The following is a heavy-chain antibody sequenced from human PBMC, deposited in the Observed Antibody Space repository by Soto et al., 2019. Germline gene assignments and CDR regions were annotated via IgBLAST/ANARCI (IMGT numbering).Heavy chain of an antibody. J-gene: IGHJ4*02. Sequence: SVKVSCKVSGYTLTELSMHWVRQAPGQGLEWMGRIVPIFDITNYAQKFQGRVTITADKSTSTVYMDLSSLRSEDTAVYYCARSLLGDYYDSDGLDNWGQGTLVTVSS. V-gene: IGHV1-69*02. CDR2: IVPIFDIT. CDR1: GYTLTELS. CDR3: ARSLLGDYYDSDGLDN. D-gene: IGHD3-22*01.